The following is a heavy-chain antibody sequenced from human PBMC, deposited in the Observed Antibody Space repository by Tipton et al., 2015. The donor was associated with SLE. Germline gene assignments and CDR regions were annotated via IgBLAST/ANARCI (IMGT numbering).Heavy chain of an antibody. CDR1: GFTFSNNW. J-gene: IGHJ3*01. V-gene: IGHV3-7*01. D-gene: IGHD6-13*01. CDR2: IKPDGSEE. CDR3: ARDPFAFSTSWYSRVGALDL. Sequence: SLRLSCAVSGFTFSNNWMTWARQAPGKGLEWVAHIKPDGSEEFYVDSVRGRFIISRDNAKSSLYLQMNSLNAEDTAVYYCARDPFAFSTSWYSRVGALDLWGQGTMVTVSS.